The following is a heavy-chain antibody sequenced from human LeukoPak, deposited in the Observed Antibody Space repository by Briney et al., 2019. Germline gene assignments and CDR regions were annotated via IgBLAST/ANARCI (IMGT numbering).Heavy chain of an antibody. CDR1: GFTFSDYY. CDR3: ARDRMDKFEY. D-gene: IGHD2-8*01. V-gene: IGHV3-30*03. CDR2: ISYDGSNK. J-gene: IGHJ4*02. Sequence: GGSLRLSCAASGFTFSDYYMSWIRQAPGKGLEWVAVISYDGSNKYYADSVKGRFTISRDNSKNTLYLQMNSLRAEDTAVYYCARDRMDKFEYWGQGTLVTVSS.